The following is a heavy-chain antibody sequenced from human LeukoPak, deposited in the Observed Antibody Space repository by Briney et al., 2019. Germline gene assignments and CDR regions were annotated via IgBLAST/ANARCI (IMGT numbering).Heavy chain of an antibody. CDR3: AKSPPTSRYSYGYISYYYMDV. CDR1: GLTFSSCA. V-gene: IGHV3-23*01. D-gene: IGHD5-18*01. CDR2: ISGSGGSP. J-gene: IGHJ6*03. Sequence: GGSLRLSCVASGLTFSSCAMTWVRQAPGKGLEWVSAISGSGGSPDYADSVSGRFTISRDNSKNTVYLQMNSLRAEDTATYYCAKSPPTSRYSYGYISYYYMDVWGRGTTVTVSS.